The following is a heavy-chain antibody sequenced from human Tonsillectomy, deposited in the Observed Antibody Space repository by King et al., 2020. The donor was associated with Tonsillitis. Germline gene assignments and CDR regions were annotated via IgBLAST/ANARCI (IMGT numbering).Heavy chain of an antibody. J-gene: IGHJ3*02. V-gene: IGHV1-69*04. CDR2: IIPILGIA. CDR3: ASPYDYVWGSYPRDAFDI. D-gene: IGHD3-16*02. CDR1: GGTFSSYA. Sequence: QLVQSGAEVKKPGSSVKVSCKASGGTFSSYAISWVRQAPGQGLEWMGRIIPILGIANYAQKFQGRVTITADKSTSTAYMELSSLRSEDTAVYYCASPYDYVWGSYPRDAFDIWGQGTMVTASS.